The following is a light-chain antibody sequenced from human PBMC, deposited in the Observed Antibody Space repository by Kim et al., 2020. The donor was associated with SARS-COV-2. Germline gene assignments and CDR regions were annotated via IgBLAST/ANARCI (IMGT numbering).Light chain of an antibody. J-gene: IGLJ2*01. CDR1: KLGNKY. CDR2: QDN. V-gene: IGLV3-1*01. CDR3: QVWVSSPL. Sequence: SYELTQPPSVSVSPGQTASISCSGEKLGNKYACWYQQRPGQTPVLVIYQDNMRPSGIPERFSGSKSGHTATLTISGTQAMDEADYYCQVWVSSPLFG.